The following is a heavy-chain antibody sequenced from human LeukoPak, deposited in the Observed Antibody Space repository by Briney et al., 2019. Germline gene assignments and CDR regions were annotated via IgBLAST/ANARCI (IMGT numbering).Heavy chain of an antibody. CDR2: ISWNSGSI. V-gene: IGHV3-9*01. D-gene: IGHD3-10*01. J-gene: IGHJ4*02. CDR3: AKGPRWGITMVQGLVDY. Sequence: GRSLRLSCAASGFTFDDYAMHWVRQAPGKGLEWVSGISWNSGSIGYADSVKGRFTISRDNAKNSLYLQMNSLRAEDTALYYCAKGPRWGITMVQGLVDYWGQGTLVTVSS. CDR1: GFTFDDYA.